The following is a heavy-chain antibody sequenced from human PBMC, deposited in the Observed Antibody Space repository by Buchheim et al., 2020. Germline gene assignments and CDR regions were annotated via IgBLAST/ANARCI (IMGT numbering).Heavy chain of an antibody. V-gene: IGHV4-39*01. J-gene: IGHJ4*02. CDR2: IYYSGST. D-gene: IGHD2-15*01. Sequence: QLQLQESGPGLVKPSETLSLTCTVSGGSISSSSYYWGWIRQPPGKGLEWIGSIYYSGSTYYNPSLKSRVTISVDTSKNQFSLKLSSVTAADTAVYYCARTRAACSGGSCYFRALWLHSSNKNNFDYWGQGTL. CDR1: GGSISSSSYY. CDR3: ARTRAACSGGSCYFRALWLHSSNKNNFDY.